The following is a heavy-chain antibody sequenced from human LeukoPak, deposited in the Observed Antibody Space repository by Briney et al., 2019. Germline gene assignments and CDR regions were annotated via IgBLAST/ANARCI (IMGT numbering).Heavy chain of an antibody. CDR2: ISSYNGNT. J-gene: IGHJ5*01. CDR1: GYTFTTYG. CDR3: ARGGDSGWYQDSFDS. D-gene: IGHD6-19*01. V-gene: IGHV1-18*01. Sequence: ASVKVSCKTSGYTFTTYGIQWVRQAPGQGLEWMGWISSYNGNTVDAQKFQDRVIMTTDTSTRTASMELRRLRSDDTAVYYCARGGDSGWYQDSFDSWGQGTLVTVSS.